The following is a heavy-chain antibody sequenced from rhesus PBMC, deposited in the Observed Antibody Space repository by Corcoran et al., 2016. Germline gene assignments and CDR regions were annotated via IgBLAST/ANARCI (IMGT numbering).Heavy chain of an antibody. CDR3: ARKYSGSWNRFDV. V-gene: IGHV4-80*01. CDR2: INGNIRSN. J-gene: IGHJ5-1*01. Sequence: QVQLQESGPGLVKPSETLSLTCAVSGASISSYWWSWIRQSPGKGLEWIGEINGNIRSNNYNPSLKSQSTISKYASTNHFSMSVNSVTAADTAVYFCARKYSGSWNRFDVWGPGVLVTVSS. CDR1: GASISSYW. D-gene: IGHD6-25*01.